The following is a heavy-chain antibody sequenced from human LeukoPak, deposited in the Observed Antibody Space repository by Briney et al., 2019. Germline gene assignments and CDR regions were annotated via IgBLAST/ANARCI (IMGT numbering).Heavy chain of an antibody. CDR1: GGSINNYY. CDR2: IYYSGST. CDR3: ARDHDVTMIVGYFDY. J-gene: IGHJ4*02. Sequence: SETLSLTCAVSGGSINNYYWGWIRQPPGKGLEWIGSIYYSGSTYYNPSLKSRVTISVDASKNQFSLKLSSVTAADTAVYYCARDHDVTMIVGYFDYWGQGTLVTVSS. D-gene: IGHD3-22*01. V-gene: IGHV4-39*07.